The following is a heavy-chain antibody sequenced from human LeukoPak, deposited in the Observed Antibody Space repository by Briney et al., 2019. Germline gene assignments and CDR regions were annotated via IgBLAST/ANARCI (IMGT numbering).Heavy chain of an antibody. D-gene: IGHD2-15*01. J-gene: IGHJ4*02. CDR3: ARVEVVVAASV. CDR2: INHSGST. V-gene: IGHV4-34*01. CDR1: GGSFSGYY. Sequence: PSETLSLTCAVYGGSFSGYYWSWIRQPPGKGLEWIGEINHSGSTNYNPSLKSRVTISVDTSKNQFSLKLSSVTAADTAVYYCARVEVVVAASVWGQGTLVTVSS.